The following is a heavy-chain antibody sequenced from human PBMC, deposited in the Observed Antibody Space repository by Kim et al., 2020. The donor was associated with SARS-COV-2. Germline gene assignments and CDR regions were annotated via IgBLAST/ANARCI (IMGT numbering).Heavy chain of an antibody. CDR2: IYYTGSI. J-gene: IGHJ4*02. D-gene: IGHD1-26*01. CDR1: GGSISSYY. Sequence: SETLSLTCTVSGGSISSYYWSWIRQPPGKGLEWIGYIYYTGSINYNPSLKSRVTISVDTSKNQSSLKLNSVTAADTAAFSFSRGARGSYPAVIFDYWDQG. CDR3: SRGARGSYPAVIFDY. V-gene: IGHV4-59*01.